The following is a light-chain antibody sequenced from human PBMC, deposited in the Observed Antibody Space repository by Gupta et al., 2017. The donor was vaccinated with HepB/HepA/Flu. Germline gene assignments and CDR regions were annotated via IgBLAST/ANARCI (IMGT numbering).Light chain of an antibody. CDR2: DVS. J-gene: IGLJ1*01. CDR1: SSDVGGYNY. V-gene: IGLV2-14*01. CDR3: SSYTSSSTLVV. Sequence: QSALTQPASVSGSPGQSITISCPGTSSDVGGYNYVSWYQQHPGKAPKLMIYDVSNRPSGVSNRLSGSKSGNTASLTISGLQAEDEADYYCSSYTSSSTLVVFGTGTKVTVL.